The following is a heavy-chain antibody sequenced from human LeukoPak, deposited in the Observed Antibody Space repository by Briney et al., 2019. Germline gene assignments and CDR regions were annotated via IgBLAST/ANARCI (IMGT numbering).Heavy chain of an antibody. CDR1: GFTFSSYS. CDR2: ISSSSSYI. V-gene: IGHV3-21*01. J-gene: IGHJ4*02. CDR3: ARRYYDSSGNMDY. Sequence: GGSLRLSCAASGFTFSSYSMDWVRQAPGKGLEWVSSISSSSSYIYYADSVKGRFTISRDNAKNSLYLQMNSLRADDTAVYYCARRYYDSSGNMDYWGQGTLVTVSS. D-gene: IGHD3-22*01.